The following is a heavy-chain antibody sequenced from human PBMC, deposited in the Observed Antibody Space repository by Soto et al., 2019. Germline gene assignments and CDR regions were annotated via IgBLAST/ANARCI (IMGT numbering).Heavy chain of an antibody. D-gene: IGHD3-22*01. CDR2: ISAYNGNT. J-gene: IGHJ4*02. CDR1: GYTFTSYG. Sequence: ASVKVSCKASGYTFTSYGISWVRQAPGQGLEWMGWISAYNGNTNYAQKLQGRFTISRDNSKNTQYLQMSSLRADDTAVYYCAKGEYYYDSSGYYPFDYWGQGTLVTVSS. V-gene: IGHV1-18*01. CDR3: AKGEYYYDSSGYYPFDY.